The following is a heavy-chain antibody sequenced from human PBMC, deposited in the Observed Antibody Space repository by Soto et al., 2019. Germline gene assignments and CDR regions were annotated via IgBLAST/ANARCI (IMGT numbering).Heavy chain of an antibody. V-gene: IGHV3-74*01. CDR3: ARTPDYDYYYYGMDV. CDR2: INSDGSST. CDR1: GFTFSSYW. D-gene: IGHD4-17*01. J-gene: IGHJ6*02. Sequence: PGGSLRLSCAASGFTFSSYWMHWVRQAPGKGLVWVSRINSDGSSTSYADSVKGRFTISRDNAKNTLYLQMNSLRAEDTAVYYCARTPDYDYYYYGMDVWGQGTTVTVSS.